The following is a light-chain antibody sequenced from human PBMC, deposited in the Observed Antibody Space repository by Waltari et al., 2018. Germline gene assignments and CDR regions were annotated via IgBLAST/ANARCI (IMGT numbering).Light chain of an antibody. J-gene: IGLJ3*02. CDR2: EGN. Sequence: QSALTQPASVSGSPGQSITISCTGTSRDVGSPAFNLVSWYQQHPGKAPKLMIYEGNKRPSGVSSRFSGSKSGNTASLTISGLQAEDEADYYCCSYAGSDTWVFGGGTKLTVL. V-gene: IGLV2-23*01. CDR3: CSYAGSDTWV. CDR1: SRDVGSPAFNL.